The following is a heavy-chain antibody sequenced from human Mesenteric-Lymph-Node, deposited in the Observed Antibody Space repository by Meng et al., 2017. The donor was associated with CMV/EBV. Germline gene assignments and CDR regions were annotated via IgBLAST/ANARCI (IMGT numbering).Heavy chain of an antibody. CDR1: GFTFSNYA. CDR3: AKDSLPYYYDSSGFYPYDY. CDR2: ISGSGGANT. Sequence: GESLKISCAASGFTFSNYAMSWVRQAPGKGLEWVSHISGSGGANTNYADSVRGRFTISRDSSENTLYLQMNSLRVEDTAVYYCAKDSLPYYYDSSGFYPYDYWGQGTLVTVSS. D-gene: IGHD3-22*01. V-gene: IGHV3-23*01. J-gene: IGHJ4*02.